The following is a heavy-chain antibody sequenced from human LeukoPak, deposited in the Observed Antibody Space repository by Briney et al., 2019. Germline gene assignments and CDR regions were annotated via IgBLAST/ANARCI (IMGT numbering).Heavy chain of an antibody. V-gene: IGHV4-59*01. Sequence: PSETLSLTCTVSGGSISSYYWSWIRQPPGKGLEWIGYIYYSGSTNYNPSLKSRVTISVDTSKNQFSLKLSSVTAADTAVYYCAREVTGGAKGGFDYWGQETLVTVSS. CDR3: AREVTGGAKGGFDY. J-gene: IGHJ4*02. CDR1: GGSISSYY. D-gene: IGHD3-16*01. CDR2: IYYSGST.